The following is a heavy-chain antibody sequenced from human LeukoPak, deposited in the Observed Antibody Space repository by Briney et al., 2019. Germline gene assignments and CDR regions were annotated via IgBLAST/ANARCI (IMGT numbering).Heavy chain of an antibody. D-gene: IGHD3-22*01. CDR2: IHTGGST. CDR3: AKDGYYYDSSGYYYDWYFDL. J-gene: IGHJ2*01. V-gene: IGHV3-53*01. CDR1: GFAVSSNY. Sequence: GGSMRLSCAASGFAVSSNYMSWVRQAPGKGLEWVSVIHTGGSTYYADSVKGRFTISRDTSNNTLYLQMNSLRAEDTAVYYCAKDGYYYDSSGYYYDWYFDLWGRGTLVTVSS.